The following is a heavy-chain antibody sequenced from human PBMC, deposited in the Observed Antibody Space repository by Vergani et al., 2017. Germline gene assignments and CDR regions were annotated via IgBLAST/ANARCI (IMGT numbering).Heavy chain of an antibody. D-gene: IGHD4-11*01. CDR1: GGSFTSYH. J-gene: IGHJ6*03. Sequence: QVQLQQWGGGLLKPSETLSLTCVVNGGSFTSYHWTWIRQSPGEGLGWVGDIDHTGRPDYNPSLKSRLTMSVDKSRNQFSLTLYSVTATDTAIYFCARVNTETNGHLYYYYYMDVWCQGTAVTVS. V-gene: IGHV4-34*01. CDR2: IDHTGRP. CDR3: ARVNTETNGHLYYYYYMDV.